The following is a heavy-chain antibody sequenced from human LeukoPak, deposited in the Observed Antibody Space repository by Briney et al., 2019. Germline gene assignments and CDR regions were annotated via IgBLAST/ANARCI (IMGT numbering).Heavy chain of an antibody. J-gene: IGHJ4*02. CDR2: ISYDGSNK. Sequence: GGSLRLSCAASGFTFSSYAMHWVRQAPGKRLEWVAVISYDGSNKYYADSVKGRFTISRDNSKNTLYLQMNSLRAEDTAVYYCARGSGSRFDYWGQGTLVTVSS. V-gene: IGHV3-30-3*01. CDR3: ARGSGSRFDY. CDR1: GFTFSSYA. D-gene: IGHD1-26*01.